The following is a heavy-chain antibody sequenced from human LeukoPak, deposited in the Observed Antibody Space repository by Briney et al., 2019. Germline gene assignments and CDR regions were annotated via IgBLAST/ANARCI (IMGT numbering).Heavy chain of an antibody. D-gene: IGHD6-6*01. CDR3: AKDSSAENQYYFDY. CDR1: GFTFSSYW. V-gene: IGHV3-7*03. Sequence: PGGSLRLSSAASGFTFSSYWMSWVRQAPGKGLEWVANIKQDGSEKYYVDSVKGRFTISRDNSKNTLYLQMNSLRAEDTAVYYCAKDSSAENQYYFDYWGQGTLVTVSS. CDR2: IKQDGSEK. J-gene: IGHJ4*02.